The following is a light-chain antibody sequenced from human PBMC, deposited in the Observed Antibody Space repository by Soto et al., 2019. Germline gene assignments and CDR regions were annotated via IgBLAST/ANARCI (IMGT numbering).Light chain of an antibody. J-gene: IGLJ2*01. CDR3: CSYAGSYLVV. Sequence: QSVLTQPRSVSGSPGQSVTISCTGTSSDVGGYNYVSWYQQHPGKVPKLMIYDVSKRPSGVPDRFSGSKSGNTASLTISGLQAEDEADYYCCSYAGSYLVVFGGGTKLTVL. CDR2: DVS. CDR1: SSDVGGYNY. V-gene: IGLV2-11*01.